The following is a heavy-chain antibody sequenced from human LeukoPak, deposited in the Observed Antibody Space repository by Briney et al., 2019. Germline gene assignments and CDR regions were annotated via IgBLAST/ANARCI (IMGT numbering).Heavy chain of an antibody. D-gene: IGHD3-22*01. CDR1: GLTFSSYA. V-gene: IGHV3-23*01. J-gene: IGHJ4*02. CDR2: ISGSGGST. CDR3: AKPPYYYDSSGDDY. Sequence: GGSLRLSCAASGLTFSSYAMSWVRQAPGKGLEWVSAISGSGGSTYYADSVKGRFTISRDNSKNTLYLQMNSLRAEDTAVDYCAKPPYYYDSSGDDYWGQGTLVTVSS.